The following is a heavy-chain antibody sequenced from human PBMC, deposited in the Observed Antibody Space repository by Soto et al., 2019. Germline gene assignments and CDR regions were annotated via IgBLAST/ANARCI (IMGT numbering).Heavy chain of an antibody. D-gene: IGHD2-2*01. CDR3: AHRIVVVPAALQFDT. CDR1: GLSLSTSGMG. CDR2: ICWDDDK. Sequence: SRATLSNQAQLLTLTWTFCGLSLSTSGMGVGWMRQPPGRLLGWLALICWDDDKRYSTSLKSRLTITKDTSKNQVVITMTNMDPVDTATYYCAHRIVVVPAALQFDTWGQGKLV. V-gene: IGHV2-5*02. J-gene: IGHJ5*02.